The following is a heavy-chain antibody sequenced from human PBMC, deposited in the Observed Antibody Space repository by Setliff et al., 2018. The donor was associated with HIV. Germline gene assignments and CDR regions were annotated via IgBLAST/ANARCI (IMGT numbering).Heavy chain of an antibody. Sequence: PSETLSLTCAVYGGSFSGFYWTWIRQPPGKGLEWIGEIYHSGSTNYNPSLKSRVTISVDKSKNQFSLKLSSVTAADTAVYYCARSPLYSGYERYYFDYWGQGTLVTVSS. D-gene: IGHD5-12*01. J-gene: IGHJ4*02. V-gene: IGHV4-34*01. CDR2: IYHSGST. CDR1: GGSFSGFY. CDR3: ARSPLYSGYERYYFDY.